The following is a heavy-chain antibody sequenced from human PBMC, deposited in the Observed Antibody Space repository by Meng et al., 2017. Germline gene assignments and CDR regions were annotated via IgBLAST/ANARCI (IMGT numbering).Heavy chain of an antibody. J-gene: IGHJ1*01. Sequence: QYTFDVSCPSPVNPPPTLALTCTLSGFSLSTSGVGVVWFRQPPGKALEWLALIYWNDDKRYSPSLKSRLTITKDTSKNQVVLTMTNMDPVDTATYYCAHIPYSSSWYEYFQHWGQGTLVTVSS. V-gene: IGHV2-5*01. CDR3: AHIPYSSSWYEYFQH. CDR1: GFSLSTSGVG. D-gene: IGHD6-13*01. CDR2: IYWNDDK.